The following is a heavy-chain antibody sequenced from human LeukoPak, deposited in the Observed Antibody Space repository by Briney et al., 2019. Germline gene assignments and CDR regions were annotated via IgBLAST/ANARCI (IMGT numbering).Heavy chain of an antibody. CDR2: ISYDGSNK. CDR1: GFTFSSYG. Sequence: PGRSLRLSCAASGFTFSSYGMHWVRQAPGKGLEWVAVISYDGSNKYYADSVKGRFTISRDNSKNTLYLQMNSLRAEDTAVYYCARDQYYDFWSGYLNWFDPWGQGTLVTVSS. D-gene: IGHD3-3*01. CDR3: ARDQYYDFWSGYLNWFDP. J-gene: IGHJ5*02. V-gene: IGHV3-30*03.